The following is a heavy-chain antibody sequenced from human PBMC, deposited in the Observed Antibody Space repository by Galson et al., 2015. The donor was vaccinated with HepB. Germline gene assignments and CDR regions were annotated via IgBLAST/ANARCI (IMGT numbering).Heavy chain of an antibody. CDR3: ARGRLPYYYYMDV. D-gene: IGHD4-11*01. V-gene: IGHV3-21*01. Sequence: LRLSCAASGFTFSSYSMNWVRQAPGKGLEWVLSISSSSSYIYYADSVKGRFTISRDNAKNSLYLQMNSLRAEDTAVYYCARGRLPYYYYMDVWGKGTTVTVSS. CDR1: GFTFSSYS. J-gene: IGHJ6*03. CDR2: ISSSSSYI.